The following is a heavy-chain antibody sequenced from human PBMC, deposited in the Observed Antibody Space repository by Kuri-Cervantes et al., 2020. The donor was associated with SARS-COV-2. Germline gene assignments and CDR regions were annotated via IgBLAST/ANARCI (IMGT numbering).Heavy chain of an antibody. J-gene: IGHJ6*03. CDR2: IYHSGGTYYHSGTP. Sequence: GSLRLSCTVSAYSISNGYYWGWIRQPPGKGLEWIGTIYHSGGTYYHSGTPYYNPSLKSRVTISLGTSKNQFSLKLSSVTAADTAVYYCARVRYCSSTSCSRGYYYYYMDVWGKGTTVTVSS. CDR1: AYSISNGYY. D-gene: IGHD2-2*01. CDR3: ARVRYCSSTSCSRGYYYYYMDV. V-gene: IGHV4-38-2*02.